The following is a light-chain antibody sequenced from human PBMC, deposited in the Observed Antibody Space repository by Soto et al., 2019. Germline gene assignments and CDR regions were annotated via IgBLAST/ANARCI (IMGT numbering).Light chain of an antibody. CDR1: QSVSNY. J-gene: IGKJ1*01. CDR2: DAS. Sequence: EIVLTQPPATLSLSPGERATLSCRASQSVSNYLAWYQQRRGQAPRLLIYDASNRATGIPDRFSGSGSGTDFTLTISRLEPEDFAVYYCQQYGSSPWTFGQGTKVDIK. V-gene: IGKV3-20*01. CDR3: QQYGSSPWT.